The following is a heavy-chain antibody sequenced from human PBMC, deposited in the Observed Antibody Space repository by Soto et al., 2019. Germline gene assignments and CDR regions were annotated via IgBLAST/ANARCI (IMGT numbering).Heavy chain of an antibody. Sequence: SDTLSLTFAVSSCSISRSNWWSGVRQPPGKGLEWIGEIYHSGSTNYNPSLKSRVTISVDKSKNQFSLKLSSVTAADTAVYYCARSGVAKSRIYEYWGQGTLVIVSS. V-gene: IGHV4-4*02. J-gene: IGHJ4*02. D-gene: IGHD5-12*01. CDR3: ARSGVAKSRIYEY. CDR1: SCSISRSNW. CDR2: IYHSGST.